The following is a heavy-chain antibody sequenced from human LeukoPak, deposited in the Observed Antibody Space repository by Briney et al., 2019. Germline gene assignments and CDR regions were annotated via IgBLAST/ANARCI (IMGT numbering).Heavy chain of an antibody. D-gene: IGHD3-22*01. Sequence: GESLKISCKASGYSFTTYWITWVRQMPGKGLEWMGTIDPSDSYTNYSPSFKRHVTISADKSISTAYLQWSSLKASDTAIYYCARRAMYFFDSSGYNPLDYWGQGTLVTVSS. CDR3: ARRAMYFFDSSGYNPLDY. V-gene: IGHV5-10-1*01. CDR2: IDPSDSYT. CDR1: GYSFTTYW. J-gene: IGHJ4*02.